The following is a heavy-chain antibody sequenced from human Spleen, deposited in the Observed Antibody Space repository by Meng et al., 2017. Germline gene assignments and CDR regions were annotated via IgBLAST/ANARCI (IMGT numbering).Heavy chain of an antibody. CDR2: INSEGYKT. CDR3: AREAIAVAGPNDAFDI. Sequence: GESLKISCAASGFTFSRYWIHWVRQAPGKGLVWVSHINSEGYKTAYADSARGRFTISRDNSKNTLYLQMNSLRAEDTAVYYCAREAIAVAGPNDAFDIWGQGTMVTVSS. V-gene: IGHV3-74*01. J-gene: IGHJ3*02. D-gene: IGHD6-19*01. CDR1: GFTFSRYW.